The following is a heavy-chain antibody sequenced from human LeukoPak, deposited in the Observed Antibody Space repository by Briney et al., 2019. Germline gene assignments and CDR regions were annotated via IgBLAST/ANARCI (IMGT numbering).Heavy chain of an antibody. J-gene: IGHJ1*01. CDR1: GFSLSTSGVG. D-gene: IGHD4-11*01. V-gene: IGHV2-5*01. CDR2: IYWNDDK. CDR3: ALDCDYNNYVGYFQH. Sequence: KESGPTLVKPTQTLTLTCTFSGFSLSTSGVGVGWIRQPPGKALEWLALIYWNDDKRYSPSLKSRLTITKDTSKNQVVLTMTNMDPVDTATYYCALDCDYNNYVGYFQHWGQGTLVTVSS.